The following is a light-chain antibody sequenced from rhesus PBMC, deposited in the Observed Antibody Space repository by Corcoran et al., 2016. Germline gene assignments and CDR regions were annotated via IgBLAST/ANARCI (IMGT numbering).Light chain of an antibody. CDR3: QEYNSAPYS. Sequence: DIQMTQSPSSLSASVGDRVTITCRASQGISSLLAWFQQKPGKAPKLLIYKASTLHSGVPSRFSGSGSWTDFTLTISSLRPKDFATYYCQEYNSAPYSFGQGTKVEIK. V-gene: IGKV1-21*01. CDR2: KAS. J-gene: IGKJ2*01. CDR1: QGISSL.